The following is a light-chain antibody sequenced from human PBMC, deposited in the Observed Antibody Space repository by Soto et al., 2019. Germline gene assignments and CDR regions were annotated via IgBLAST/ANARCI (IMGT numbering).Light chain of an antibody. J-gene: IGLJ2*01. CDR1: SNDVGAFNY. V-gene: IGLV2-14*03. CDR3: CSYAGSYTLVI. CDR2: GVS. Sequence: QSALTQPASVSGSPGQSITISCTGSSNDVGAFNYVSWYRHSPGEAPKVLIRGVSIRPSGVSIRFSASKSANTASLTISGLQAEDEADYHCCSYAGSYTLVIFGGGTKLTVL.